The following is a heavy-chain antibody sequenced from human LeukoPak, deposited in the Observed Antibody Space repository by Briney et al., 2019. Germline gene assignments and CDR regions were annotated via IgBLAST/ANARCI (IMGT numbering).Heavy chain of an antibody. J-gene: IGHJ4*02. CDR2: IYYSGST. D-gene: IGHD3-22*01. CDR1: GGSISSYY. CDR3: ARSLWYYDS. V-gene: IGHV4-59*01. Sequence: SETLSLTCTVSGGSISSYYWSWIRQPPGKGLEWIGYIYYSGSTNYNPSLKSRVTISVDTSKNQFSLKLSSVTAADTSVYYCARSLWYYDSWSQGTLVTVSS.